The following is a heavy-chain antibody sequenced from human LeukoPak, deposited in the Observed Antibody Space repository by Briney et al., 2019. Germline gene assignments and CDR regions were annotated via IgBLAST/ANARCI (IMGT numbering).Heavy chain of an antibody. Sequence: GGSLRLSCAASGFTFSSYVMHWVRQAPGKGLEWVAVISYDGSNEYYADSVKGRFTISRDNAKKSLYLQMNSLRAEDTAVYYCARDGEDYDSSGYYYYFDYWGQGTQVTVSS. V-gene: IGHV3-30-3*01. D-gene: IGHD3-22*01. CDR2: ISYDGSNE. CDR1: GFTFSSYV. J-gene: IGHJ4*02. CDR3: ARDGEDYDSSGYYYYFDY.